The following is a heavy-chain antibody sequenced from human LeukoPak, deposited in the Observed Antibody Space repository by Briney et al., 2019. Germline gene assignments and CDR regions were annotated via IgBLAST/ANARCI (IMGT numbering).Heavy chain of an antibody. D-gene: IGHD1-26*01. CDR3: AKDKRGSYDRGDYFDY. CDR1: GFTFSSYA. CDR2: ISGSGGST. J-gene: IGHJ4*02. Sequence: GGSLRLSCAASGFTFSSYAMSWVRQAPGKGLEWVSAISGSGGSTYYADSVKGRFTISRDNSKNTLYLQMNSLRAEDTAVYYCAKDKRGSYDRGDYFDYWGQGTLVTVSS. V-gene: IGHV3-23*01.